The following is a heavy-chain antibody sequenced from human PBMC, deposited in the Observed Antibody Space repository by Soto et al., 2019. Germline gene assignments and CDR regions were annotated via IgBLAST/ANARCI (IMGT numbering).Heavy chain of an antibody. CDR3: ARELFPSGLNY. J-gene: IGHJ4*02. D-gene: IGHD2-21*01. CDR2: IWYDGSNK. CDR1: GFTFSSYG. V-gene: IGHV3-33*01. Sequence: GGSLRLSCAASGFTFSSYGMHWVRQAPGKGLEWVAVIWYDGSNKYYADSVKGRFTISRDNSKNTLYLQMNSLRAEDTAVYYCARELFPSGLNYWGQGTLVTVSS.